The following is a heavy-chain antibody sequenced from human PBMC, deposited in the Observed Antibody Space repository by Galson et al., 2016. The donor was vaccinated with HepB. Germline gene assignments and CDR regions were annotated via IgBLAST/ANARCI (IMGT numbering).Heavy chain of an antibody. D-gene: IGHD2-15*01. CDR3: AREDCSAGSCNPFDY. CDR2: ISSSSSYT. CDR1: GFTFSTYN. J-gene: IGHJ4*02. Sequence: SLRLSCAASGFTFSTYNTNWVRQAPGKGLEWVSSISSSSSYTFYADSVKGRFTISRDNAKNSLYLQMNSLRAEDTAVYYCAREDCSAGSCNPFDYWGQGTLVTVSS. V-gene: IGHV3-21*01.